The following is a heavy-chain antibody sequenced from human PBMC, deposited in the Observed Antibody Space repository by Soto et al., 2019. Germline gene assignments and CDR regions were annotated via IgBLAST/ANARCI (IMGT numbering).Heavy chain of an antibody. CDR3: ASATVVAATFDF. D-gene: IGHD2-15*01. J-gene: IGHJ4*02. CDR2: ISSGSSNI. Sequence: EVQLVESGGGLVKPGGSLTLSCAASGFAFRSYHMNWVRQAPGKGLEWVASISSGSSNIYYADSVKGRFTISRDNAKNSLFLQMDSLRAEGSAVYYCASATVVAATFDFWGQGTLVTVSS. CDR1: GFAFRSYH. V-gene: IGHV3-21*01.